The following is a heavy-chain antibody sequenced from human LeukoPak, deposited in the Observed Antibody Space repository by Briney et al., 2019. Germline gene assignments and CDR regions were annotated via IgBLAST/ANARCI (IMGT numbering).Heavy chain of an antibody. Sequence: GGSLRLSCAASGFTFSSYAMSWVRQAPGKGLEWVSAISGSGGSTYYADSVKGRFTISRDNSKNTLYLQMNSLRAGDTAVYYCASCSSTSCYTGYYYYGMDVWGQGTTVTVSS. V-gene: IGHV3-23*01. CDR3: ASCSSTSCYTGYYYYGMDV. D-gene: IGHD2-2*02. CDR1: GFTFSSYA. J-gene: IGHJ6*02. CDR2: ISGSGGST.